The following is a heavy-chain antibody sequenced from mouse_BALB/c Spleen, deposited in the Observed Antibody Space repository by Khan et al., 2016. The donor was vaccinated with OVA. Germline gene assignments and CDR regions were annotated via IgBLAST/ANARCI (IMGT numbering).Heavy chain of an antibody. V-gene: IGHV3-2*02. CDR2: ISYSGST. Sequence: EVQLQESGPGLVKPSQSLSLTCTVTGYSITSDYAWNWIRQFPGNKLDWMVYISYSGSTCYSPSLKSRISITRDTSKHQFILQLNSVTTQNTATYYCTRGRAYWGQDTLVTVSA. CDR1: GYSITSDYA. CDR3: TRGRAY. J-gene: IGHJ3*01.